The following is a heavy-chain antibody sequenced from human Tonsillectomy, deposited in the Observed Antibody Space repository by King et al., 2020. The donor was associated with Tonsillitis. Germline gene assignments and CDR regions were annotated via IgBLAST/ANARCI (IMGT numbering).Heavy chain of an antibody. J-gene: IGHJ5*02. D-gene: IGHD4-23*01. Sequence: VQLVESGGGLVQPGGSLRLSCGASGFTFRNYAMGWVRQAPGKGLEWVSGISSSGSTYYADSVKGRFTISRDNSKNTLYLQMDSLRAEDTAVYYCAKPPGTVAPGWFDPWGQGTLVTVSS. CDR1: GFTFRNYA. V-gene: IGHV3-23*04. CDR2: ISSSGST. CDR3: AKPPGTVAPGWFDP.